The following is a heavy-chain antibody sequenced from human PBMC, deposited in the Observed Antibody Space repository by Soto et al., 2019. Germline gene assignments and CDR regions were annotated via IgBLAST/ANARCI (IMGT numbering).Heavy chain of an antibody. Sequence: QVQLQESGPGLVKPSQTLSLTCTVSGGSISSGDYYWNWIRQPPGKGLEWIGNIYYSGNTDCNPSLKSPVTISADTSKNQFSLNLSSETAADSAVYYCAGQPTAGSFYDLGSYYYYYGMDVWGQGTTVTVSS. CDR1: GGSISSGDYY. V-gene: IGHV4-30-4*01. CDR3: AGQPTAGSFYDLGSYYYYYGMDV. D-gene: IGHD3-16*01. J-gene: IGHJ6*02. CDR2: IYYSGNT.